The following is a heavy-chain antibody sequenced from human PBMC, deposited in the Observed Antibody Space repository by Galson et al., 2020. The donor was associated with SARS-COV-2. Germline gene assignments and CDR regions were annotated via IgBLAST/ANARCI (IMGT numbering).Heavy chain of an antibody. J-gene: IGHJ6*02. D-gene: IGHD4-17*01. V-gene: IGHV4-39*07. CDR3: ARGRVTTYWGLLNGMDV. CDR1: GGSISSSSYY. Sequence: SETLSLTCTVSGGSISSSSYYWGWIRQPPGKGLEWIGSIYYSGSTYYNPSLKSRVTISVDTSKNQFSLKLSSVTAADTAVYYCARGRVTTYWGLLNGMDVWGQGTTVTVSS. CDR2: IYYSGST.